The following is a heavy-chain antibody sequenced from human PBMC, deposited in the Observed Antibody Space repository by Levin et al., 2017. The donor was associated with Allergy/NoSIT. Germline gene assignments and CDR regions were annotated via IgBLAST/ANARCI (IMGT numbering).Heavy chain of an antibody. CDR3: ARDADIVVVVALDY. CDR2: INPNSGGT. CDR1: GYTFTGYY. D-gene: IGHD2-15*01. J-gene: IGHJ4*02. V-gene: IGHV1-2*06. Sequence: GESLKISCKASGYTFTGYYMHWVRQAPGQGLEWMGRINPNSGGTNYAQKFQGRVTMTRDTSISTAYMELSRLRSDDTAVYYCARDADIVVVVALDYWGQGTLVTVSS.